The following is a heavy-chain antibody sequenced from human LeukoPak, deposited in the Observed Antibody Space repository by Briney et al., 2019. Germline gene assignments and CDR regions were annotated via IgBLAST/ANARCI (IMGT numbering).Heavy chain of an antibody. V-gene: IGHV1-58*02. CDR1: GFTFSSST. CDR2: IVVGSGNT. Sequence: SVKVSCKASGFTFSSSTILWVRQARGQRLERMGWIVVGSGNTNYAQNFQERVTITRDMSTSTAYMEVSSLRSEDTAVYYCAADLPGGAMFDPWGQGTLVTVSS. J-gene: IGHJ5*02. CDR3: AADLPGGAMFDP. D-gene: IGHD3-16*01.